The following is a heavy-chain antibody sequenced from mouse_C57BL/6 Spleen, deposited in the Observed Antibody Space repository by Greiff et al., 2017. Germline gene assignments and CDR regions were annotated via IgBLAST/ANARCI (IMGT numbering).Heavy chain of an antibody. D-gene: IGHD2-2*01. CDR3: ARGGVTAGFDY. V-gene: IGHV1-63*01. CDR2: IYPGGGYT. J-gene: IGHJ2*01. Sequence: VQLVESGAELVRPGTSVKMSCKASGYTFTNYWIGWAKQRPGHGLEWIGDIYPGGGYTNYNEKFKGKATLTADKSSSTAYMQFSSLTSEDSAIYYCARGGVTAGFDYWGQGTTLTVSS. CDR1: GYTFTNYW.